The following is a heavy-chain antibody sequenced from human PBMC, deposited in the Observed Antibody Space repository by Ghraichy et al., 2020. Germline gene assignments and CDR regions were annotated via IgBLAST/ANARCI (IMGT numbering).Heavy chain of an antibody. D-gene: IGHD2-21*01. CDR2: ISSSSSYI. J-gene: IGHJ4*02. V-gene: IGHV3-21*01. CDR1: GFTFSSYS. CDR3: ARDGRGGAIDY. Sequence: LSLTCAASGFTFSSYSMNWVRQAPGKGLEWVSSISSSSSYIYYADSVKGRFTISRDNAKNSLYLQMNSLRAEDTAVYYCARDGRGGAIDYWGQGTLVTVSS.